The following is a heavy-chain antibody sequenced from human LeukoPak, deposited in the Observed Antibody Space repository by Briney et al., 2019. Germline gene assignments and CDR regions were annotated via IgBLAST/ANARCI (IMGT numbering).Heavy chain of an antibody. D-gene: IGHD3-22*01. CDR3: AKDNRYYYDSRGYWFDY. CDR2: ISGSGGST. J-gene: IGHJ4*02. Sequence: PGGSLRLSCAVSGFTFSSYAMSWVRQAPGKGLEWVSVISGSGGSTYYADSVKGRFTISRDNSKNTLYVQMNSLRAEDTAVYYCAKDNRYYYDSRGYWFDYWGQGTLVTVSS. V-gene: IGHV3-23*01. CDR1: GFTFSSYA.